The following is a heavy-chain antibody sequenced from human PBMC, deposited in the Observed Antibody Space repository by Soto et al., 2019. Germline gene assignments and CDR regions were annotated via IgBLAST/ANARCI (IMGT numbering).Heavy chain of an antibody. CDR2: IHHSGST. CDR3: ARGPTGRYALDY. CDR1: GGSFSGYY. Sequence: QVQLQQWGAGLLKPSETLSLTCAVYGGSFSGYYWSWIRQPPGKGLEWIGEIHHSGSTNYNPSLKSRVTISVDTSKNQFSLKLSSVTAADTAVYYCARGPTGRYALDYWGQGTLVTVSS. J-gene: IGHJ4*02. D-gene: IGHD6-19*01. V-gene: IGHV4-34*01.